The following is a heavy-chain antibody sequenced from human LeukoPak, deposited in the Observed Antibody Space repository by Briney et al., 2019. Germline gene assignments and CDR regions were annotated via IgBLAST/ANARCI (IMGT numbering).Heavy chain of an antibody. CDR1: DYSISSAYY. V-gene: IGHV4-38-2*02. CDR2: IYHSGST. CDR3: ARDQAYCGGDCYFDF. D-gene: IGHD2-21*02. Sequence: SETLSLTCAVSDYSISSAYYWGWIRLPPGKGLEWIGSIYHSGSTDYNPSLKSRVTISVDTSKNQFSLKLRSVTAADTAVYYCARDQAYCGGDCYFDFWGQGTLVTVSS. J-gene: IGHJ4*02.